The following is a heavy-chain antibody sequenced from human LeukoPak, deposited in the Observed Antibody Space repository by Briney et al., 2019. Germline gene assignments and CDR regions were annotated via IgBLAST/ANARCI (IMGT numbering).Heavy chain of an antibody. V-gene: IGHV4-34*01. CDR3: EEGIRYFDWFYYYGMDV. Sequence: PSETLSLTCAVYGGSFSGYYWSWIRQPPGKGLEWIGEINHSGSTNYNPSLKSRVTISVDTSKNQFSLKLSSVTAADTAVYHCEEGIRYFDWFYYYGMDVWGKGTTVTVSS. CDR1: GGSFSGYY. CDR2: INHSGST. J-gene: IGHJ6*04. D-gene: IGHD3-9*01.